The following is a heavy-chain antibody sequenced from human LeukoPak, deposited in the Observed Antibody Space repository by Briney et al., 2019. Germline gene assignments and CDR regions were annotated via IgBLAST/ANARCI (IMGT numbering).Heavy chain of an antibody. CDR1: GFSFYDYA. J-gene: IGHJ4*02. Sequence: GGSLRLSCSASGFSFYDYAMSWVRQAPGKGLEWVGFIRSKIYGGTTEYAASVKGRFIISGDDSKRIAYLQMDSLKTEDTAVYYCTSRRFRTEDLGYWGQGILVTVSS. D-gene: IGHD3/OR15-3a*01. CDR2: IRSKIYGGTT. V-gene: IGHV3-49*04. CDR3: TSRRFRTEDLGY.